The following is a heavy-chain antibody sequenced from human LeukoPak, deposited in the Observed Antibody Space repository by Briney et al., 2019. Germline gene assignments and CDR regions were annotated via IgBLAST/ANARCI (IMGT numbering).Heavy chain of an antibody. D-gene: IGHD2-2*01. V-gene: IGHV4-59*08. Sequence: SEALSLTCTVSDGSINGYYWSWIRQSPGKGLDWIGYMYSGGTTKYSPSLKSRVTISEDTSKNQFSLSLISVTAADTAVYYCGRGLDRYQPLQAWGQGTLVTVSS. J-gene: IGHJ5*02. CDR2: MYSGGTT. CDR1: DGSINGYY. CDR3: GRGLDRYQPLQA.